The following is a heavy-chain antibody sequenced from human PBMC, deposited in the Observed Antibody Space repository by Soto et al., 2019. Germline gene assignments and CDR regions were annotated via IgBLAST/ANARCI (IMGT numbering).Heavy chain of an antibody. Sequence: EVQVLATGGGLIQPGGSLSLSCAASGFTVNSNYRSWVRQAPGEGLQWFSITNTRGTTYYADSAKGRFTVSRDNSKNTQYLHSNSQRAKDTAVYYCAKGDGFILDVWGKGTTVSVTS. CDR3: AKGDGFILDV. CDR1: GFTVNSNY. D-gene: IGHD1-26*01. CDR2: TNTRGTT. V-gene: IGHV3-53*02. J-gene: IGHJ6*04.